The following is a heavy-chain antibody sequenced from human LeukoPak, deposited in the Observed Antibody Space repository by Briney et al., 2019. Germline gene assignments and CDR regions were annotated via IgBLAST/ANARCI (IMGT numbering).Heavy chain of an antibody. CDR3: ARDPAVAGYANHDY. J-gene: IGHJ4*02. CDR1: GYTFTGYY. D-gene: IGHD6-19*01. CDR2: INPNSGGT. Sequence: ASVKVSCKASGYTFTGYYMHWVRQAPGQGLEWMGWINPNSGGTNYAQKFQGRVTMTRDTSISTAYMELSRLRSDDTAVYYCARDPAVAGYANHDYWGQGTLVTVPS. V-gene: IGHV1-2*02.